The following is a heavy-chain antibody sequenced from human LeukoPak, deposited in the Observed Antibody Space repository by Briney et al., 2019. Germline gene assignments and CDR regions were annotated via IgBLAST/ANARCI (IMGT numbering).Heavy chain of an antibody. J-gene: IGHJ6*02. CDR1: GFTFSSYA. V-gene: IGHV3-23*01. CDR2: ISGSGGST. D-gene: IGHD1-14*01. Sequence: GGSLRLSCAASGFTFSSYAMSWVRQAPGKGLEWVSAISGSGGSTYYADSVKGRFTISRDNSKNTLYLQMNSLRAEDTAVYYCAKPIRNRTNYYYYYGMDVWGQGTTVTVSS. CDR3: AKPIRNRTNYYYYYGMDV.